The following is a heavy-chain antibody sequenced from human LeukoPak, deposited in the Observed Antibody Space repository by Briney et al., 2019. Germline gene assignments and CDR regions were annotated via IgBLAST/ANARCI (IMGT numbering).Heavy chain of an antibody. CDR1: DGSITSSYHS. CDR3: ARGEVSQTYYFDY. CDR2: INHSGST. V-gene: IGHV4-39*07. Sequence: PSETLSLTCNVSDGSITSSYHSWAWIRLPPGKGLEWIGEINHSGSTNYNPSLKSRVTIPVDTSKNQFSLKLSSVTAADTAVYYCARGEVSQTYYFDYWGQGTLVTVSS. J-gene: IGHJ4*02.